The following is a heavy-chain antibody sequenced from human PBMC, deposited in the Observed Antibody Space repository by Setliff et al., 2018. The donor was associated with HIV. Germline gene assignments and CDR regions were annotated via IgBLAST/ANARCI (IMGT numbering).Heavy chain of an antibody. CDR3: AREECTSWPRVHY. CDR2: IYHSGST. Sequence: PSETLSLTCTVSGGSISSSSNYWGWIRQPPGKGLEWIGSIYHSGSTYYNPSLKSRVTISVDTSKNQFSLELTSLIAADTPVYYCAREECTSWPRVHYWGQGALVTVSS. J-gene: IGHJ4*02. V-gene: IGHV4-39*07. D-gene: IGHD6-13*01. CDR1: GGSISSSSNY.